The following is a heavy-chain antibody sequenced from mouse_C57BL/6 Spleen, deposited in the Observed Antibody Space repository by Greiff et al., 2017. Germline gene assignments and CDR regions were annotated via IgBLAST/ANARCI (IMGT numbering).Heavy chain of an antibody. J-gene: IGHJ2*01. D-gene: IGHD1-1*01. Sequence: QVQLKESGPELVKPGASVKISCKASGYAFSSSWMNWVKQRPGKGLEWIGRIYPGDGDTNYNGKFKGKATLTADKSSSTAYMQLSSLTSEDSAVYFCARYYGSSLGYFDYWGQGTTLTVSS. CDR3: ARYYGSSLGYFDY. CDR1: GYAFSSSW. CDR2: IYPGDGDT. V-gene: IGHV1-82*01.